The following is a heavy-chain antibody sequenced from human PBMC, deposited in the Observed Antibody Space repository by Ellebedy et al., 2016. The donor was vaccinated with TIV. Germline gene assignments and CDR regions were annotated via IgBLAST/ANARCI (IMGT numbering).Heavy chain of an antibody. D-gene: IGHD3-9*01. Sequence: GESLKISCAASGFTFSNYAMSWVRQAPGKGLEWVSYITNTGSTTYYADSVKGRFTVARDNAKNSLYLQMNSLIAEDTAVYYCGRAREPGYFAYYYYGMDVWGQGTTVTVSS. CDR1: GFTFSNYA. CDR3: GRAREPGYFAYYYYGMDV. J-gene: IGHJ6*02. V-gene: IGHV3-11*01. CDR2: ITNTGSTT.